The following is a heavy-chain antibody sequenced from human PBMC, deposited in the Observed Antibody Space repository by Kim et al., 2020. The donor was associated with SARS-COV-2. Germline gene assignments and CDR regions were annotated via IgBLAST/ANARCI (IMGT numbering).Heavy chain of an antibody. CDR3: ARASNNSVRAFDF. D-gene: IGHD1-20*01. J-gene: IGHJ4*02. V-gene: IGHV4-39*07. Sequence: YYNPSLKRRVSISVDTSKNQVSLQLTSVTAADTAVYYCARASNNSVRAFDFWGQGTLVTVSS.